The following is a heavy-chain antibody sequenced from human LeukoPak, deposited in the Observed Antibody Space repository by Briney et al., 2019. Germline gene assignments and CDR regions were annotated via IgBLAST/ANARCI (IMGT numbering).Heavy chain of an antibody. CDR2: IYHSGST. D-gene: IGHD6-6*01. CDR1: GYSISSGYY. J-gene: IGHJ4*02. V-gene: IGHV4-38-2*01. Sequence: SETLSLTCAVSGYSISSGYYWGWIRQPPGKGLEWIGSIYHSGSTYYNPSLKSRVTISVDTSKNQFSLKLSSVTAADTAVYYCARAIAARPTSPWGYWGQGTLVTDSS. CDR3: ARAIAARPTSPWGY.